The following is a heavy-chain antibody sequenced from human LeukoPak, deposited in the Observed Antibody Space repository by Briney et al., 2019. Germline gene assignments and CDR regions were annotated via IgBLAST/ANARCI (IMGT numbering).Heavy chain of an antibody. CDR1: GGSISSSSYY. V-gene: IGHV4-39*01. J-gene: IGHJ2*01. D-gene: IGHD3-22*01. Sequence: SETLSLTCTVSGGSISSSSYYWRWIRQPPGKGLEWIGSIYYSGSTYYNPSLQSRVTISVDTSKNQFSLKLSSVTAADTAVYYCARRIYGSSGYYLDWYFDLWGRGTLVTVPS. CDR2: IYYSGST. CDR3: ARRIYGSSGYYLDWYFDL.